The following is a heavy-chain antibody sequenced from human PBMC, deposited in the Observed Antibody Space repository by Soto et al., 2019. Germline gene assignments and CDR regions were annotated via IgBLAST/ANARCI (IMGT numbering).Heavy chain of an antibody. CDR3: VKDPGARYNWFDP. CDR2: ISSNGGST. CDR1: GFTFSSYA. J-gene: IGHJ5*02. V-gene: IGHV3-64D*06. Sequence: GGSLRLACSASGFTFSSYAMHWVRQAPGKGLEYVSAISSNGGSTYYADSVKGRFTISRDNSKNTLYLQMSSLRAEDTAVYYCVKDPGARYNWFDPWGQGTLVTVSS. D-gene: IGHD1-26*01.